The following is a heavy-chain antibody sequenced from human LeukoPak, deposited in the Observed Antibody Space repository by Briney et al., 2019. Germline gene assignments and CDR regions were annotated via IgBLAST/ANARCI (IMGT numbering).Heavy chain of an antibody. J-gene: IGHJ4*02. CDR2: ISGSGGTT. CDR3: AKASDSSTAYVHFDY. Sequence: PGGSLRLSCAASGFTFSTYAMSWVRQAPGKGLEWVFAISGSGGTTYYADSVKGRSTISRDNSKNTLYLQMNSLRAEDTAVYYCAKASDSSTAYVHFDYWGQGALVTVSS. CDR1: GFTFSTYA. D-gene: IGHD6-13*01. V-gene: IGHV3-23*01.